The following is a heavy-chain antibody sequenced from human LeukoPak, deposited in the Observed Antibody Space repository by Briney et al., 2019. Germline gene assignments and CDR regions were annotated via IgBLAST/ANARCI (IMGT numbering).Heavy chain of an antibody. CDR2: ISSSSSYI. V-gene: IGHV3-21*01. J-gene: IGHJ4*02. D-gene: IGHD5-12*01. Sequence: PGGSLRLSCAASGFTFSSYSMNWVRQAPGKGLEWVSSISSSSSYIYYADSVKGRFTISRNNAKNSLYLQMNSLRAEDTAVYYCARDRTRGYSGYDIWGQGTLVTVSS. CDR3: ARDRTRGYSGYDI. CDR1: GFTFSSYS.